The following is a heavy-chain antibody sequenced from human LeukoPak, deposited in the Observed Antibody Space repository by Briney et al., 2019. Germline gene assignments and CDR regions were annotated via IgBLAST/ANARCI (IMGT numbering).Heavy chain of an antibody. D-gene: IGHD1-26*01. J-gene: IGHJ3*02. CDR3: AKDRVGATSSNGRSTDAFDI. CDR1: GFTFSSYW. CDR2: IKQDGSEK. V-gene: IGHV3-7*03. Sequence: GGSLRLSSAASGFTFSSYWMSWVRQAPGKGLEWVANIKQDGSEKYYVDSVKGRFTISRDNAKNSLYLQMNSLRAEDTALYYCAKDRVGATSSNGRSTDAFDIWGQGTMVTVSS.